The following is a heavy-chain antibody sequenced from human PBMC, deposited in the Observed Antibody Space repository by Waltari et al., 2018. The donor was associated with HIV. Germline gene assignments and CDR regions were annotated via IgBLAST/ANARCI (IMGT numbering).Heavy chain of an antibody. CDR1: GSTSSSYW. V-gene: IGHV3-74*01. D-gene: IGHD6-13*01. J-gene: IGHJ4*02. CDR2: IKSDGSST. CDR3: TRETAAAGTILFDY. Sequence: EVQLVESGGGLVQPGGSLRLSCAASGSTSSSYWRHWVRQAPGKGRVGVSRIKSDGSSTIYADSVKGRFTTSRDNAKNTLYLQMSSLRAEDAAVYYCTRETAAAGTILFDYWGQGTLVTVSS.